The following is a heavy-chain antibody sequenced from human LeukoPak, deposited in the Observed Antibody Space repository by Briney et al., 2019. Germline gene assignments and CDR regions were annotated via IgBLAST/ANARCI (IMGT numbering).Heavy chain of an antibody. D-gene: IGHD4-11*01. V-gene: IGHV4-59*01. CDR1: GGSISSYY. J-gene: IGHJ4*02. Sequence: PSETLSLTCTVSGGSISSYYWSWIRQSPGKGLEWIGYIYYSGSTNYNPSLKSRVTISVDTSKNQFSLKLSSVTAADTAVYYCARATVTTPSFDYWGQGTLVTVSS. CDR2: IYYSGST. CDR3: ARATVTTPSFDY.